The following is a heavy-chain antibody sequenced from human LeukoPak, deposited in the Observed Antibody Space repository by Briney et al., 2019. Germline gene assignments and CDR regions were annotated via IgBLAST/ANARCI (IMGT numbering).Heavy chain of an antibody. CDR3: AREGIAGGVDI. Sequence: GRSLRLSCAASGFNFGSYWMNWVRQAPGKGLEWVANIYQAGTEKHYVDSVKGRFTISRDNAKNSLYLQMNSLRAEDTAVYYCAREGIAGGVDIWGQGTMVTVSS. V-gene: IGHV3-7*05. CDR1: GFNFGSYW. J-gene: IGHJ3*02. D-gene: IGHD6-13*01. CDR2: IYQAGTEK.